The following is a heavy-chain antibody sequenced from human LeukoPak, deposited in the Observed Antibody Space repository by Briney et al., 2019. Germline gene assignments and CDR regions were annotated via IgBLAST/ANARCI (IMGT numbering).Heavy chain of an antibody. V-gene: IGHV1-46*01. CDR1: GGTFSSYA. D-gene: IGHD3-10*01. J-gene: IGHJ6*02. Sequence: GASVKVSCKASGGTFSSYAISWVRQAPGQGLEWMGIINPSGGSTSYAQKFQGRVTMTRDTSTSTVYMELSSLRSEDTAVYYCARRGLWFGERYGMDVWGQGTTVTVSS. CDR2: INPSGGST. CDR3: ARRGLWFGERYGMDV.